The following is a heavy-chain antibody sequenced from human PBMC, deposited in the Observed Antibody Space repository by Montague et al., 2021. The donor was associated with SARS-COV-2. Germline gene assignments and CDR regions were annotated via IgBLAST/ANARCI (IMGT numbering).Heavy chain of an antibody. V-gene: IGHV4-59*12. CDR1: GGSISTYY. CDR2: IYYSGST. J-gene: IGHJ2*01. CDR3: ARDGYNAHQNYWYFDL. D-gene: IGHD5-24*01. Sequence: SETLSLTCTVSGGSISTYYWSWIRQPPGKGLEWIGYIYYSGSTNYSPSXXGRVTISVDTSKNQFSLKLSSVTAADTAVYYCARDGYNAHQNYWYFDLWGRGTLVTVSS.